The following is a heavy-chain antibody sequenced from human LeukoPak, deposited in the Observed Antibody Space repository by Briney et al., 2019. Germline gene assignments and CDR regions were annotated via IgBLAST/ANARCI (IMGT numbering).Heavy chain of an antibody. CDR1: RFTFSSYS. CDR2: ISSSSSYI. CDR3: ASGVATDY. Sequence: PGGSLRLSCAASRFTFSSYSMNWVRQAPGKGLEWVSSISSSSSYIYYADSVKGRFIISRDNAKNSLYLQMNSLRAEDTAVYYCASGVATDYWGQGTLVTVSS. D-gene: IGHD5-12*01. J-gene: IGHJ4*02. V-gene: IGHV3-21*01.